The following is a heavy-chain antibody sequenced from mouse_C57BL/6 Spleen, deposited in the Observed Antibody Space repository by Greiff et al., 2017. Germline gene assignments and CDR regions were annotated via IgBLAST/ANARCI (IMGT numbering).Heavy chain of an antibody. CDR3: AGSRELEYGYFDV. CDR2: IDPSDSYT. Sequence: QVQLKQPGAELVKPGASVKLSCKASGYTFTSYWMQWVKQRPGQGLEWIGEIDPSDSYTNYNQKFKGKATLTVDTSSSTAYMQLSSLTSEDSAVYYCAGSRELEYGYFDVWGTGTTVTVSS. D-gene: IGHD2-10*02. J-gene: IGHJ1*03. V-gene: IGHV1-50*01. CDR1: GYTFTSYW.